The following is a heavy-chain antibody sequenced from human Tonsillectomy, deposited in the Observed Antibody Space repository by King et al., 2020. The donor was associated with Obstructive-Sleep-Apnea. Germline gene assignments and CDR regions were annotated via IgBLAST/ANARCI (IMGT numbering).Heavy chain of an antibody. V-gene: IGHV3-9*01. CDR2: ISWNSGSI. D-gene: IGHD6-19*01. Sequence: VQLVESGGGLVHPGRSLRLSCAASGFTFDDYAMHWVRQAPGKGLEWVSGISWNSGSIGYADSVKGRFTISRDNARSSLYLEMNSLRVEDTAFYYCVKDKNSGWYVDYFDYWGQGTLVTVSS. CDR3: VKDKNSGWYVDYFDY. J-gene: IGHJ4*02. CDR1: GFTFDDYA.